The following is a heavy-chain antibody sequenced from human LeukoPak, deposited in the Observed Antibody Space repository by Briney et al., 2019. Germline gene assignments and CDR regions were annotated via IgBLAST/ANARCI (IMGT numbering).Heavy chain of an antibody. J-gene: IGHJ4*02. V-gene: IGHV4-59*01. CDR2: ICYSGST. D-gene: IGHD5-18*01. CDR1: GGSISSYY. CDR3: ARWDSYGYSGLDY. Sequence: PSETLSLTCTVSGGSISSYYWSWIRQPPGKGLEWIGYICYSGSTNYNPSLKSRVTIPVDTSKNQFSLKLSSVPAADTAVYYCARWDSYGYSGLDYWGQGTLVTVSS.